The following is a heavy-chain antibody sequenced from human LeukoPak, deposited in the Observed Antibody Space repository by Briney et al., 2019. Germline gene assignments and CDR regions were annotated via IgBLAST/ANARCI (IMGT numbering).Heavy chain of an antibody. CDR2: INPNSGGT. Sequence: ASVKVSCKASGYTFTGYYMHWVRQAPGQGLEWMGWINPNSGGTNYAQKFQGRVTMTRDTSISTAYMELSRLRSDDTAVYYCARPSSSWYSDFDYWGQGTLVTVSS. V-gene: IGHV1-2*02. D-gene: IGHD6-13*01. J-gene: IGHJ4*02. CDR3: ARPSSSWYSDFDY. CDR1: GYTFTGYY.